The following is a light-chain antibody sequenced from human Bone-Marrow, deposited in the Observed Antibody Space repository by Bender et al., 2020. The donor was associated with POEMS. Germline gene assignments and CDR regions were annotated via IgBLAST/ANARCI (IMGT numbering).Light chain of an antibody. J-gene: IGLJ3*02. CDR2: SSH. Sequence: QSVLTQPPSASGTPGQRVTISCSGGSTNIGAHAVNWYQHLPGTAPKLLIYSSHRRPSEVPDRFSGSKSGNTASLTISGLQAEDEADYYCCSYAGTWVFGGGTKLTVL. CDR1: STNIGAHA. CDR3: CSYAGTWV. V-gene: IGLV1-44*01.